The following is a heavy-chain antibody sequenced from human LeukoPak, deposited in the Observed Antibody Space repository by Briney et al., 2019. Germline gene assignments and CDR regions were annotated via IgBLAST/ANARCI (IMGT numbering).Heavy chain of an antibody. V-gene: IGHV4-34*01. CDR3: ARGRYYDFWSGYYAAGGYFDY. Sequence: SETLSLTCAVYGGSFSGYYWSWIRQPPGKGLEWIGEINHSGSTNYSPSLKSRVTISVDTSKNQFSLKLSSVTAADTAVYYCARGRYYDFWSGYYAAGGYFDYWGQGTLVTVSS. CDR2: INHSGST. CDR1: GGSFSGYY. J-gene: IGHJ4*02. D-gene: IGHD3-3*01.